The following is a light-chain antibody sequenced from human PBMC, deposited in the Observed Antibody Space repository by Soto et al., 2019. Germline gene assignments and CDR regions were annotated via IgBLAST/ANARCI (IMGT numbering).Light chain of an antibody. CDR3: AAWDVSLVV. CDR1: SSNIGTNT. Sequence: QYVLTQPPSASGTPGQRGTIACSGSSSNIGTNTVIWYQQLPGAAPKLLIYSDNQRPSGVPDRFSGSQSGTSASLAISGLQSEDEADYYCAAWDVSLVVFGGGTQVTVL. V-gene: IGLV1-44*01. J-gene: IGLJ2*01. CDR2: SDN.